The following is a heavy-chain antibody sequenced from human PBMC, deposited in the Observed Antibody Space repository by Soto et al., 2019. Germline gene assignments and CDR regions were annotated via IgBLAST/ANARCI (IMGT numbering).Heavy chain of an antibody. Sequence: QLQLQESGPGLVKPSETLSLTCTVSGGSISSSSYYWGWIRQPPGKGLEWIGSIYYSGSTYYNPSLKSRVTIAVDTSKNQFSLKLSSVTAADTAVYYCASSLRFLEWSFTPIAHYYFDYWGQGTLVTVSS. CDR3: ASSLRFLEWSFTPIAHYYFDY. J-gene: IGHJ4*02. V-gene: IGHV4-39*01. D-gene: IGHD3-3*01. CDR2: IYYSGST. CDR1: GGSISSSSYY.